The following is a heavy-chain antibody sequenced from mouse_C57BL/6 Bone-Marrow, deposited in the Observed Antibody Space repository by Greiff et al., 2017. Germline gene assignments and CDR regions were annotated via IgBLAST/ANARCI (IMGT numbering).Heavy chain of an antibody. CDR3: AIYGIYYDYDGDYYAMDY. D-gene: IGHD2-4*01. V-gene: IGHV1-74*01. Sequence: QVQLQQPGAELVKPGASVKVSCKASGYTFTSYWMHWVKQRPGHGLEWIGRIHPSASDTNYNQKFKGKATLTVDKSSSTAYMQLSSLTSEDSAVYYCAIYGIYYDYDGDYYAMDYWGQGTSVTVSS. CDR2: IHPSASDT. CDR1: GYTFTSYW. J-gene: IGHJ4*01.